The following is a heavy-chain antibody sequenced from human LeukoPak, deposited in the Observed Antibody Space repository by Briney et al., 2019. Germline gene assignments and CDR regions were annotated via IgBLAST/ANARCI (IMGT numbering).Heavy chain of an antibody. J-gene: IGHJ3*02. D-gene: IGHD3-10*01. V-gene: IGHV3-30-3*01. CDR2: ISYDGSNK. Sequence: GGSLRLSCAASGFTFSSYAMHWVRQAPGKGLEWVAVISYDGSNKYYADSVKGRFTISRDNSKNTLYLQMNSLRAEDTAVYYCAKDPLYYYAVALDAFDIWGQGTMVTVSS. CDR1: GFTFSSYA. CDR3: AKDPLYYYAVALDAFDI.